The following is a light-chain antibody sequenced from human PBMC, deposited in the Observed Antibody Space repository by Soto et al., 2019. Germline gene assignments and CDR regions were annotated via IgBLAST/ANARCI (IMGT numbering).Light chain of an antibody. CDR1: QSINNL. J-gene: IGKJ1*01. V-gene: IGKV1-5*03. CDR3: QQYNSFSRT. Sequence: DIQMTQSPSTLSASVGDRVTITCRASQSINNLLAWYQQKPGKAPKLLIYKASSLESGVPSRFSGSGSGTEFTLTISSLQPDDFATYYCQQYNSFSRTFGQGTKVEIK. CDR2: KAS.